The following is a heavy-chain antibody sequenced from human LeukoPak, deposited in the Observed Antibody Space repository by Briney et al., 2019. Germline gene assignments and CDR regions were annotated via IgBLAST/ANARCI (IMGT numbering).Heavy chain of an antibody. CDR1: GYTFTNYY. J-gene: IGHJ4*02. D-gene: IGHD1-26*01. V-gene: IGHV1-46*01. Sequence: ASVKVSCKASGYTFTNYYMHWVRQAPGQGLEWMGMISPSGGSTIYAQKFQGRVTMTRDTSTSTAYMELSRLRSDDTAVYYCAHLSGSYLGDYWVQGTLVTVSS. CDR3: AHLSGSYLGDY. CDR2: ISPSGGST.